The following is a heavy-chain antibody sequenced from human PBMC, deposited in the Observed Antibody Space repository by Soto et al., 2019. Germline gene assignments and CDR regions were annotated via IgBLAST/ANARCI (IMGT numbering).Heavy chain of an antibody. CDR3: AKARKYSSGWFDAFDI. CDR2: ISGSGGST. Sequence: GGSLRLSCAASGFTFSSYAMSWVRQAPGKGLEWVSAISGSGGSTYYADSVKGRFTISRDNSKNTLYLQMNSLRAEDTAVYYCAKARKYSSGWFDAFDIWGQGTMVTVSS. J-gene: IGHJ3*02. CDR1: GFTFSSYA. D-gene: IGHD6-19*01. V-gene: IGHV3-23*01.